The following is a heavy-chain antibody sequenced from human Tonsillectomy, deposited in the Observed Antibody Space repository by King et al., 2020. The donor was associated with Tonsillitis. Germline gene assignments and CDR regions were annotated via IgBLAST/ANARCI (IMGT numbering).Heavy chain of an antibody. CDR3: ARRPYDIMTGGFDF. V-gene: IGHV4-39*01. CDR1: GGSISSSGYF. CDR2: IYYSGSTFYN. Sequence: LQLQESGPGLVKPSETLSLTCTVSGGSISSSGYFWGWIRQPPGKGLEWIGSIYYSGSTFYNSYNSSLKSRLTISLDTSKDQFSLKLSSVTAADTAVYCCARRPYDIMTGGFDFWGQGTLVTVSS. J-gene: IGHJ4*02. D-gene: IGHD3-9*01.